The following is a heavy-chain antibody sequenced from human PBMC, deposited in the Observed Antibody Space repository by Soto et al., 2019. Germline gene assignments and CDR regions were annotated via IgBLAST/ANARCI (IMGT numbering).Heavy chain of an antibody. D-gene: IGHD3-10*01. V-gene: IGHV4-39*01. J-gene: IGHJ2*01. CDR1: GGSINSNNYY. CDR2: IYYSGYT. Sequence: LSLTCSVSGGSINSNNYYWGWIRQPPGKGLEWIGSIYYSGYTYYNPSLKSRITTSLDTSKNQVSLKLSSVTAADTAVYYCARHVASGSYADWYFDIWGRGTLVTVSS. CDR3: ARHVASGSYADWYFDI.